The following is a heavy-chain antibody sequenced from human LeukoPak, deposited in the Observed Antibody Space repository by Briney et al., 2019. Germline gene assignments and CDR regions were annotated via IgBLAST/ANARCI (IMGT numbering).Heavy chain of an antibody. CDR1: GYTFSDFY. V-gene: IGHV1-2*02. CDR3: ARVRLADERAWAY. J-gene: IGHJ4*02. CDR2: ITSKSGDT. Sequence: ASVKVSCKASGYTFSDFYIHWVRQAPGQGLEYVGWITSKSGDTYSPQRFQGRVTMTRDASISTAYMELSSLRSDDTAVYFCARVRLADERAWAYWGQGTLVTVSS. D-gene: IGHD3-3*02.